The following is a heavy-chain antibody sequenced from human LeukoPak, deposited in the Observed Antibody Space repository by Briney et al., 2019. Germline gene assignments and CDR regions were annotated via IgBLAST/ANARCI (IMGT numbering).Heavy chain of an antibody. Sequence: GGCLRLSCAASGFTFSSYWMHWVRQAPGKGLVWVSRINSDGSSTSYADSVKGRFTISRDNAKNTLYLQMNSLRAEDTAVYYCARDARPCSYDFWSGYANYYYGMDVWGQGTTVTVSS. D-gene: IGHD3-3*01. V-gene: IGHV3-74*01. CDR3: ARDARPCSYDFWSGYANYYYGMDV. CDR1: GFTFSSYW. J-gene: IGHJ6*02. CDR2: INSDGSST.